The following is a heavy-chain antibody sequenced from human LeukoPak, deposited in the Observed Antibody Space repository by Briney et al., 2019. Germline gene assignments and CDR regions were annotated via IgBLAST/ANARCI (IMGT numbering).Heavy chain of an antibody. CDR2: IYYSGST. J-gene: IGHJ4*02. CDR3: ARYSSSFNY. D-gene: IGHD6-6*01. CDR1: GGSISSYY. V-gene: IGHV4-59*01. Sequence: SETLSLTCTVSGGSISSYYWSWIRQPPGKGLEWIGYIYYSGSTNYNPSLKSRVTISVDTSKNQFSLKLSSVTAADTAVYYCARYSSSFNYWGQGTLVTVSS.